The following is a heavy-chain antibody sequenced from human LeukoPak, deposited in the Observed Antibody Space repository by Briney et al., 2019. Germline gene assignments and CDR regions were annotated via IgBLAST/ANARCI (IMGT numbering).Heavy chain of an antibody. CDR2: IAPNSGGT. CDR1: GYTFTGYH. Sequence: ASVKVSCKASGYTFTGYHMHWVRQAPGQGLEWMGWIAPNSGGTKYAQTFPGKVTMTRDTPVSTAYMEVSRLTSDDTAVYYCAREYSSSSGRLYDYWGQGTLVTVSS. D-gene: IGHD6-6*01. CDR3: AREYSSSSGRLYDY. J-gene: IGHJ4*02. V-gene: IGHV1-2*02.